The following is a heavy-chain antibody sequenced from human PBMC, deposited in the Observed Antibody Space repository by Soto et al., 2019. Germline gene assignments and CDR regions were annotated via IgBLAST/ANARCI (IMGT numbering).Heavy chain of an antibody. V-gene: IGHV3-33*01. J-gene: IGHJ4*02. CDR1: GSTFSNYG. Sequence: QVQLVESGGGVVQPGTSLRLSCAASGSTFSNYGMHWVRQAPGKGLEWVAVVWYDGTTKFYPDSVKGRFTISRDNSNNTVYLQMNSLRVEDTAVYYCATVDNYYGSVFWGQGNLVTVSS. CDR2: VWYDGTTK. CDR3: ATVDNYYGSVF. D-gene: IGHD3-10*01.